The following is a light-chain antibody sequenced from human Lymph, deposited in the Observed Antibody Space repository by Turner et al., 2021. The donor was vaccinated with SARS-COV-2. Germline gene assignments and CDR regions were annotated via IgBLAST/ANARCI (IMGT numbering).Light chain of an antibody. CDR2: DAS. J-gene: IGKJ4*01. CDR3: QQFNSYPLT. Sequence: AIQLTQSPSSLSASVGDRVTTTCRASQAITSALAWSQQKPGKAPKLLIYDASSLESGVPSRFSGSGSGTEFTLNIGSLQPEDFATYYCQQFNSYPLTVGGGTKVEIK. CDR1: QAITSA. V-gene: IGKV1-13*02.